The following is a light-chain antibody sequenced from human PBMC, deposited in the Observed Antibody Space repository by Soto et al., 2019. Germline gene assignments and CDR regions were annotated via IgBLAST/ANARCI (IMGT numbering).Light chain of an antibody. CDR3: QHYGSSPWT. CDR2: GAS. J-gene: IGKJ1*01. CDR1: QSVSSN. Sequence: EIVMTQSPATLSVSPWERATLSCRASQSVSSNLAWYQQKPGQAPRLLIYGASSRATGIPDRFSGSGSGTDFTLTISRLEPEDFAVYFCQHYGSSPWTFGQGTKVDIK. V-gene: IGKV3-20*01.